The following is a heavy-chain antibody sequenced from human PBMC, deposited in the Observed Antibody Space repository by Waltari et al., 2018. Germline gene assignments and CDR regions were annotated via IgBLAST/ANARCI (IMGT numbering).Heavy chain of an antibody. CDR2: MNPNSGNT. J-gene: IGHJ5*02. CDR1: GYTFTSYD. V-gene: IGHV1-8*01. D-gene: IGHD3-3*01. CDR3: ARGCDFWSGYTRYNWFDP. Sequence: QVQLVQSGAEVKKPGASVKVSCKASGYTFTSYDLNWVRQATGQGLEWMGWMNPNSGNTGYAQKFQGRVTMTRNTSISTAYMELSSLRSEDTAVYYCARGCDFWSGYTRYNWFDPWGQGTLVTVSS.